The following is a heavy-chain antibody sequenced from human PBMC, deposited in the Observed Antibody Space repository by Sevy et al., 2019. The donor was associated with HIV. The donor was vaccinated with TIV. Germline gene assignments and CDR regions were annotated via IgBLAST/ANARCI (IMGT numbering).Heavy chain of an antibody. V-gene: IGHV3-15*01. CDR1: GFTVSDAW. D-gene: IGHD2-15*01. Sequence: GGSLRLSCAAFGFTVSDAWMSWVRQAPGKGLQWVGRIKSKTDGGTTDYVTPVKGRFTISRDDSKNTLYLQINSLETEDTAVYYCTLEGLYCSGGTCYSEGFDSWGQGILVTVSS. CDR2: IKSKTDGGTT. J-gene: IGHJ4*02. CDR3: TLEGLYCSGGTCYSEGFDS.